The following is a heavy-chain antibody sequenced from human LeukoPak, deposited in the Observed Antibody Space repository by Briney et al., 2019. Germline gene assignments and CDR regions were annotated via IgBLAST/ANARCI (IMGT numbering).Heavy chain of an antibody. D-gene: IGHD4-17*01. J-gene: IGHJ4*02. CDR2: IYSGGST. Sequence: GGSLRLSCAASGFTFSSYAMSWVRQAPGKGLEWVSVIYSGGSTYYADSVKGRFTISRDNSKNTLYLQMNSLRAEDTAIYYCARNGYGDRPIDYQGQGTLVTVSS. V-gene: IGHV3-23*03. CDR3: ARNGYGDRPIDY. CDR1: GFTFSSYA.